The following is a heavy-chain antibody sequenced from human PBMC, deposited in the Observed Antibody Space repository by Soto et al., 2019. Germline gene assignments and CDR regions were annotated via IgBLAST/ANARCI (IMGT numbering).Heavy chain of an antibody. J-gene: IGHJ5*02. Sequence: PGPSLRLACVSPAFAFEVYSLHWVRPVPGKGREWGTRISDDGARTDYADSVRGRFTISRDNSKNTLYLQMNSLRAEDTAVYYCAALLRTAHPPATLAPRSRPWREGTL. D-gene: IGHD2-15*01. CDR1: AFAFEVYS. CDR2: ISDDGART. V-gene: IGHV3-74*01. CDR3: AALLRTAHPPATLAPRSRP.